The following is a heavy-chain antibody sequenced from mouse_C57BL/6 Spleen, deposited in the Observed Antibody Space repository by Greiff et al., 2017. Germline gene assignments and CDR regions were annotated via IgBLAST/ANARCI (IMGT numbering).Heavy chain of an antibody. D-gene: IGHD2-2*01. CDR3: AREGNYGSGGFDY. CDR2: ISYDGSN. J-gene: IGHJ2*01. V-gene: IGHV3-6*01. Sequence: EVKLQESGPGLVKPSQSLSLTCSVTGYSITSGYYWNWIRQFPGNKLEWMGYISYDGSNNYNPSLKNPISITRDTSKNQFFLKLNAVTTEDTATYYCAREGNYGSGGFDYWGQGTTLTVSS. CDR1: GYSITSGYY.